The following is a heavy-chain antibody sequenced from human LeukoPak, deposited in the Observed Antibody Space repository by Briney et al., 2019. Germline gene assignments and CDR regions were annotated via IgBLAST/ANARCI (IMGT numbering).Heavy chain of an antibody. V-gene: IGHV3-15*01. Sequence: GGSLRLSCAASGLSFSHAWMSWVRQAPGKGLEWVGLIKSKTDGGTTDYAAAVKGRFAIPRDESRTTMYLQFNSLQTERTALYYCTAMSGSGWRGAQGWYYNMDVWGKGNTVTGSS. CDR2: IKSKTDGGTT. CDR3: TAMSGSGWRGAQGWYYNMDV. J-gene: IGHJ6*03. D-gene: IGHD3-3*01. CDR1: GLSFSHAW.